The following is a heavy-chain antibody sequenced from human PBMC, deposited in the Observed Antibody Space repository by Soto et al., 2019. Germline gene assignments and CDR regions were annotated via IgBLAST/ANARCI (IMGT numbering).Heavy chain of an antibody. V-gene: IGHV3-23*01. J-gene: IGHJ3*02. CDR2: VGGTGDT. CDR3: ATSGHCNSLKCTSFDM. CDR1: RLTFSNYV. D-gene: IGHD2-2*01. Sequence: VQLFESGGALVQPGGSLRLSCAASRLTFSNYVVNWVRQAPGKGLEWVSTVGGTGDTYYPDSVKGRFTISRDNSKNMIYLQMSGLRAEDTAVYYCATSGHCNSLKCTSFDMWGQGTMVAVSS.